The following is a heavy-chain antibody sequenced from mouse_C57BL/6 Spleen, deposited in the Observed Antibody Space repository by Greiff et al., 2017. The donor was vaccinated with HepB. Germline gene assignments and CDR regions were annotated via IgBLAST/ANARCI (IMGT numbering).Heavy chain of an antibody. CDR2: IDPSDSYT. CDR3: AYLDSSGRFAY. Sequence: QVQLQQPGAELVKPGASVKLSCKASGYTFTSYWMQWVKQRPGQGLEWIGEIDPSDSYTNSNQKFKGKATLTVDTSSSTAYMQLSSLTSEDSAVYYCAYLDSSGRFAYWGQGTLVTVSA. V-gene: IGHV1-50*01. J-gene: IGHJ3*01. D-gene: IGHD3-2*02. CDR1: GYTFTSYW.